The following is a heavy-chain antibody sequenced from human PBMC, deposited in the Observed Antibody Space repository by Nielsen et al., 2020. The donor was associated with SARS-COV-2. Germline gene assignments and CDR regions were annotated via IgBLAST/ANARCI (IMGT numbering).Heavy chain of an antibody. J-gene: IGHJ6*03. Sequence: SQTLSLTCAISGDSVSSSSAAWNWIRQSPSRGLEWLGRTYYRSKWYNDYAVSVKSRITINPDTSKNQFSLHLNSVTPEDTAVYYCARARGAYGDYYYYYYMDVWGKGTTVTVSS. CDR1: GDSVSSSSAA. CDR2: TYYRSKWYN. V-gene: IGHV6-1*01. D-gene: IGHD4-17*01. CDR3: ARARGAYGDYYYYYYMDV.